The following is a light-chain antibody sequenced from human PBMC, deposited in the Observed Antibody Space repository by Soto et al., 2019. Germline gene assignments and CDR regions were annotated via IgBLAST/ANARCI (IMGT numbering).Light chain of an antibody. CDR1: QSVSSY. CDR2: DAS. J-gene: IGKJ5*01. V-gene: IGKV3-20*01. CDR3: QQYGSSPT. Sequence: EIVMTQSPATLSVSPGEGATLSCRASQSVSSYLAWYQQKPGQAPRLLIYDASNRATGIPARFSGSGSGTDFTLTISRLEPEDFAVYYCQQYGSSPTFGQGTRLEIK.